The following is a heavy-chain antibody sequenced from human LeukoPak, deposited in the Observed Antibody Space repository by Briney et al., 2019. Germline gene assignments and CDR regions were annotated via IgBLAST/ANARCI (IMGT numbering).Heavy chain of an antibody. V-gene: IGHV4-39*07. CDR2: IYTSGST. CDR1: GGSISSSSYY. Sequence: SETLSLTCTVSGGSISSSSYYWGWIRQPPGKGLEWIGRIYTSGSTNYNPSLKSRVTMSVDTSKNQFSLKLSSVTAADTAVYYCARDPYGDSPYWYFDLWGRGTLVTVSS. J-gene: IGHJ2*01. CDR3: ARDPYGDSPYWYFDL. D-gene: IGHD4-17*01.